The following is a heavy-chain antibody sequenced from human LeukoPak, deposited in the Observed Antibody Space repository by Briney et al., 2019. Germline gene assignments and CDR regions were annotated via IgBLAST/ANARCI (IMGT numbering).Heavy chain of an antibody. CDR1: GGSFSGYY. V-gene: IGHV4-34*01. D-gene: IGHD5/OR15-5a*01. Sequence: SETLSLTCAVYGGSFSGYYWSWIRQPPEKGLEWIGEINHSGSTNYNPSLKSRVTISVDTSKNQFSLKLSSVTAADTAVYYCARHLLWAVSDYWGQGTLVTVSS. J-gene: IGHJ4*02. CDR3: ARHLLWAVSDY. CDR2: INHSGST.